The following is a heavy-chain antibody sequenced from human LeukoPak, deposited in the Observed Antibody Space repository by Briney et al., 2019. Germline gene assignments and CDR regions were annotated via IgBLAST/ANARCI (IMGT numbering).Heavy chain of an antibody. Sequence: GGSLRLSCAASGITFSNYWMHWVRKAPGKGLVWVSRINSDGSSTSYADSVKGRFTISRDNAKKTLYLQMNSLRAEDTAVYYCARGTVVATDYWGQGTLVTVSS. CDR3: ARGTVVATDY. CDR1: GITFSNYW. V-gene: IGHV3-74*01. CDR2: INSDGSST. D-gene: IGHD2-15*01. J-gene: IGHJ4*02.